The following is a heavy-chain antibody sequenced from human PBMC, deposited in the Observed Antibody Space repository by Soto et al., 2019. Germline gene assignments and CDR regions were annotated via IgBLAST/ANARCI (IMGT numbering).Heavy chain of an antibody. D-gene: IGHD1-26*01. V-gene: IGHV3-11*06. J-gene: IGHJ4*02. CDR3: AGKQWEPSGNSSFDY. Sequence: QVQLVESGGGLVKPGGSLRLSCATSGFTFSDYYMSWVRQAPGKGLERASYISSSSTYTNDADSVKGRCPISRDNAKNSLYLQMNSLTAEDTAVYYCAGKQWEPSGNSSFDYWGQGTLATVSS. CDR2: ISSSSTYT. CDR1: GFTFSDYY.